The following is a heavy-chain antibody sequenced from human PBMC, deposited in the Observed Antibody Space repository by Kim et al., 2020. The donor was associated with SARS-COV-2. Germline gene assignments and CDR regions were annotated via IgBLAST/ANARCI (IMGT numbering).Heavy chain of an antibody. D-gene: IGHD6-19*01. CDR1: GSAFSISG. J-gene: IGHJ5*02. Sequence: ASVKVSCKTSGSAFSISGLSWVRQAPGQGLEWMAWIATETGGTTYAPNLQGRVTLTVDTSTNTGYMEMRSLTSEDTAVYYCVRGTHGIRWLDPEPWGQGTLVTVAS. V-gene: IGHV1-18*01. CDR2: IATETGGT. CDR3: VRGTHGIRWLDPEP.